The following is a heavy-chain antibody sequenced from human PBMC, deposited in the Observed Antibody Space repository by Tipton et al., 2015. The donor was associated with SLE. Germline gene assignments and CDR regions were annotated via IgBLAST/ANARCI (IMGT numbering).Heavy chain of an antibody. D-gene: IGHD3-3*01. J-gene: IGHJ6*02. Sequence: TLSLTCVVYGGSFSDYSWSWIRQSPGKGLEWIGEINHSGSTNYNPSLKSRVTISVGTSKIQFSLKLSSVTAADTAVYYCARGRLLEWLSTYYYYYGMDVWGHGTTVTVSS. V-gene: IGHV4-34*01. CDR1: GGSFSDYS. CDR3: ARGRLLEWLSTYYYYYGMDV. CDR2: INHSGST.